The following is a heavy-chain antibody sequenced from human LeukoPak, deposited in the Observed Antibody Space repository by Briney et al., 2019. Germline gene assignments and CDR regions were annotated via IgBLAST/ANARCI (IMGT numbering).Heavy chain of an antibody. CDR2: IYYSGST. CDR1: GGSISSYY. Sequence: SETLSLTCTVSGGSISSYYWSWLRQPPGKGLEWIGYIYYSGSTNYNPSLKSRVTISVDTSKNQFSLKLSSVTAADTAVYYCARVSSGLLGYWGQGTLVTVSS. CDR3: ARVSSGLLGY. D-gene: IGHD6-19*01. V-gene: IGHV4-59*01. J-gene: IGHJ4*02.